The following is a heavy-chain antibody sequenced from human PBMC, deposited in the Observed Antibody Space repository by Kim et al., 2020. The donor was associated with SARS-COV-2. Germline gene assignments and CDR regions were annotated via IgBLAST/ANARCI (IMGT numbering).Heavy chain of an antibody. V-gene: IGHV3-23*01. CDR1: GFTFTSYA. D-gene: IGHD4-17*01. J-gene: IGHJ4*02. CDR2: ISGGGGST. CDR3: AKELRMTTQTSGGDFFDY. Sequence: GGSLRLSCVASGFTFTSYAMNWVRQAPGKGLEWVSGISGGGGSTYYADSVKGRFTISRDSSNNMVYLQMNSLRAEDTAVYYCAKELRMTTQTSGGDFFDYWGRGTLVTVSS.